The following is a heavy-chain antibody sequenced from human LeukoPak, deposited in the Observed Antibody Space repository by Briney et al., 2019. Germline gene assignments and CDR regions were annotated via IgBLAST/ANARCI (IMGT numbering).Heavy chain of an antibody. J-gene: IGHJ6*03. CDR1: GGSISSYY. D-gene: IGHD3-3*01. CDR2: IYYSGST. V-gene: IGHV4-59*01. Sequence: SETLSLTCTVSGGSISSYYWSWIRQPPGKGLEWIGYIYYSGSTNYNPSLKSRVTISVDTSKNQFSLKLSSVTAAVTAVYYCAGVIRNYDFLSGYYNYYYYYMDVWGKGTTVTVSS. CDR3: AGVIRNYDFLSGYYNYYYYYMDV.